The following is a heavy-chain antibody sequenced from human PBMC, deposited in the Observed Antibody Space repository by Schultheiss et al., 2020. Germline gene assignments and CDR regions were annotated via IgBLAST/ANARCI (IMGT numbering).Heavy chain of an antibody. J-gene: IGHJ4*02. CDR1: GFTFSSYG. CDR3: ARDGTVTRERYFDY. Sequence: GGSLRLSCAASGFTFSSYGMHWVRQAPGKGLEWVAVIWYDGSNKYYADSVKGRFTISRDNSKNTLYLQMNSLRAEDTAVYYCARDGTVTRERYFDYWGQGTLVTVSS. D-gene: IGHD4-17*01. V-gene: IGHV3-33*01. CDR2: IWYDGSNK.